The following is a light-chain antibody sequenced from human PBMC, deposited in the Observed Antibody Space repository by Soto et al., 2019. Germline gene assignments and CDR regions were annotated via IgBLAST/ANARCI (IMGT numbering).Light chain of an antibody. CDR3: QQTYSTPYT. V-gene: IGKV1-39*01. CDR1: QSISNY. Sequence: DIQMTQSPSSLSASVGDSVTITCRASQSISNYLNWYQQRPGNAPKLLIYAASTLQSGVPSRFSGSGSGTDFTLTINSLQPEDFATYYCQQTYSTPYTFGQGTKVDIK. CDR2: AAS. J-gene: IGKJ2*01.